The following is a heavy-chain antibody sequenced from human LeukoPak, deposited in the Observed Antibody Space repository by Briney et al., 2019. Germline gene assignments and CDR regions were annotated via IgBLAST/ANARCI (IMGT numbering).Heavy chain of an antibody. J-gene: IGHJ5*02. CDR1: GFTFSSYS. V-gene: IGHV3-48*01. CDR2: ISSSSSTI. Sequence: GGSLRLSCAASGFTFSSYSMNWVRQAPGKGLEWVSYISSSSSTIYYAGSVKGRFTISRDNAKNSLYLQMNSLRAEDTAVYYCARAFLFCSGGSCPSRFDPWGQGTLVTVSS. D-gene: IGHD2-15*01. CDR3: ARAFLFCSGGSCPSRFDP.